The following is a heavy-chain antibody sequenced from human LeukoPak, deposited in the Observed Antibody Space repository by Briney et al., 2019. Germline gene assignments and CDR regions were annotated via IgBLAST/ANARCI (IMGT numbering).Heavy chain of an antibody. Sequence: SETLSLTCTVSGGSISSYYWSWIRQPPGKGLEWIGFINYSWSTNYNPSLKSRVTISVDTSKNQFSLKLSSVTAADTAVYYCARRGGRASPGDLWGRGTLVTVSS. CDR1: GGSISSYY. V-gene: IGHV4-59*08. CDR2: INYSWST. J-gene: IGHJ2*01. CDR3: ARRGGRASPGDL. D-gene: IGHD3-10*01.